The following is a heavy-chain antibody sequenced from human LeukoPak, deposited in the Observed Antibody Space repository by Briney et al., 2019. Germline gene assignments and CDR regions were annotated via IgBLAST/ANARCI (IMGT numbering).Heavy chain of an antibody. CDR2: INHSGST. CDR3: AREAYSSSYWFDP. J-gene: IGHJ5*02. V-gene: IGHV4-34*01. D-gene: IGHD6-6*01. Sequence: PSETLSLTCAVYGGSFSGYYWSWVRQPPGKGLEWIGEINHSGSTNYNTSLKSRVTISVDTSKNQFSLKLSSVTAADTAVYYCAREAYSSSYWFDPWGQGTLVTVSS. CDR1: GGSFSGYY.